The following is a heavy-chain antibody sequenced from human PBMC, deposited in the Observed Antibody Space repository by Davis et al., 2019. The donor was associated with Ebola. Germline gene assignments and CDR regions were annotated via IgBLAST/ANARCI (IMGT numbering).Heavy chain of an antibody. V-gene: IGHV3-7*03. J-gene: IGHJ3*01. CDR2: INEDGSRN. CDR3: VRTSDL. CDR1: GFTFSGYW. Sequence: PGGSLRLSCAGSGFTFSGYWMRWVRQAPGKGLEWVANINEDGSRNFYVDSVKGRFTISRDNAKNLLYLQMNSLRAEDTAMYYCVRTSDLWGQGTMVTVSS.